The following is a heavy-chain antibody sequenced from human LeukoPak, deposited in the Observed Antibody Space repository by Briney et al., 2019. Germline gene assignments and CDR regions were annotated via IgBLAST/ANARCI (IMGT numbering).Heavy chain of an antibody. D-gene: IGHD3-10*01. CDR1: GFIFRNHA. V-gene: IGHV3-23*01. J-gene: IGHJ4*02. CDR2: VSASGGST. Sequence: RTGGSLRLSCAASGFIFRNHAVNWVRQAPGQGLEWVSGVSASGGSTFNTDSVKGRFSISRDNSKNTLYLEMNSLRPEDTALYYCAKSLGNQGVIDYWGQGTLVTVSS. CDR3: AKSLGNQGVIDY.